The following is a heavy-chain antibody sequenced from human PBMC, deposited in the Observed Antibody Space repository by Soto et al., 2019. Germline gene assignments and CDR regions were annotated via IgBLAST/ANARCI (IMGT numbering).Heavy chain of an antibody. CDR1: GITFTTYW. V-gene: IGHV3-7*01. D-gene: IGHD2-15*01. Sequence: GGSLRLSCAASGITFTTYWMSWVRQAPGKGLEWVASINEDGSAKYYVDSVKGRFTISRDNAKNSLSLQMNSLRAEDTAVYYCATEGTKSGSCSGGSCRRNXYWGQGALVXVSS. CDR3: ATEGTKSGSCSGGSCRRNXY. CDR2: INEDGSAK. J-gene: IGHJ4*02.